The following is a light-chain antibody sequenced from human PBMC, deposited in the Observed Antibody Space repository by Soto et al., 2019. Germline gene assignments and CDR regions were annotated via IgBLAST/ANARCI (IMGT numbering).Light chain of an antibody. CDR1: QSVGNS. Sequence: IQLTQSPSTLSPSVGDRVSLTCRASQSVGNSLAWYKQRPGKAPKLLSFDASTLESGVPSKFSGSGSDTEFTFTISSLQPDDSETYYCQQYNTYGLTFGGGTKVDIK. J-gene: IGKJ4*02. V-gene: IGKV1-5*01. CDR2: DAS. CDR3: QQYNTYGLT.